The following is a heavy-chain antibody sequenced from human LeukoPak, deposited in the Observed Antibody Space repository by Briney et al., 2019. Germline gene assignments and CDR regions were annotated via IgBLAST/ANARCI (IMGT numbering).Heavy chain of an antibody. CDR3: AIDVGGSLDY. D-gene: IGHD1-26*01. CDR1: GFTFSTYW. V-gene: IGHV3-7*01. J-gene: IGHJ4*02. Sequence: PGGSLRLSCVGSGFTFSTYWMAWVRQAPGKGLEWVANIKGDDSARHQADSVKGRFSISRDNGQNSVYLQMSSLRGEDTAVYYCAIDVGGSLDYWGQGTLVTVSS. CDR2: IKGDDSAR.